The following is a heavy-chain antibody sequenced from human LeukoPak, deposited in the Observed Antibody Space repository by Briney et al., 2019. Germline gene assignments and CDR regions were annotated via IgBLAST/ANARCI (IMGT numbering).Heavy chain of an antibody. Sequence: SETLSLTCTVSGGSISSSSYHWDWIRQPPGKGLEWIGSIYYSGSTYYNPSLKSRVTISVDTSKNQFSLKLSSVTAADTAVYYCARAAAIDAFDIWGQGTMVTVSS. V-gene: IGHV4-39*02. J-gene: IGHJ3*02. D-gene: IGHD2-2*02. CDR1: GGSISSSSYH. CDR3: ARAAAIDAFDI. CDR2: IYYSGST.